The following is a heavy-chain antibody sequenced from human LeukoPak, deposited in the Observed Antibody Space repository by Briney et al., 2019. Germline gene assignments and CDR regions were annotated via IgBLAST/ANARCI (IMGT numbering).Heavy chain of an antibody. Sequence: PSETLSLTCTVSGGSIRSYYWSWIRQPPGKGLEWIGYIYYSGSTNYNPSLKSRVTISVDTSKNQFSLKLSSVTAADTAVYYCAREAYSSGWYGTGEYYFDYWGQGTLVTVSS. CDR1: GGSIRSYY. V-gene: IGHV4-59*01. J-gene: IGHJ4*02. CDR2: IYYSGST. CDR3: AREAYSSGWYGTGEYYFDY. D-gene: IGHD6-19*01.